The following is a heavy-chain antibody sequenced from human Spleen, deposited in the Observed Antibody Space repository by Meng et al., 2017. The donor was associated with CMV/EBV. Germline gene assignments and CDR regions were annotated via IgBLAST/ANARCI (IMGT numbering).Heavy chain of an antibody. Sequence: GGSLRLSCAASGFTFSSYWMHWVRQAPGKGLVWVSGIKSDGSTTNYADSVKGRFTISRDNAKNTLYLQMNSLRAEDTAVYYCARGGAAIWGQGTTVTVSS. CDR1: GFTFSSYW. CDR2: IKSDGSTT. J-gene: IGHJ6*02. V-gene: IGHV3-74*01. CDR3: ARGGAAI. D-gene: IGHD3-16*01.